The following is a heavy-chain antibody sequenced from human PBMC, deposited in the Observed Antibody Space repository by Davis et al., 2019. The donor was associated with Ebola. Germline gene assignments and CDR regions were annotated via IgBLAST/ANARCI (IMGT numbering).Heavy chain of an antibody. J-gene: IGHJ6*02. CDR1: GYTFTSYA. CDR3: ARVVIPVVVPAALYGMDV. CDR2: INAGNGNT. Sequence: ASVKVSCKASGYTFTSYAMHWVRQAPGQRLEWMGWINAGNGNTKYSQKFQGRVTMTRDTSTSTVYMELSSLRSEDTAVYYCARVVIPVVVPAALYGMDVWGQGTTVTVSS. V-gene: IGHV1-3*01. D-gene: IGHD2-2*01.